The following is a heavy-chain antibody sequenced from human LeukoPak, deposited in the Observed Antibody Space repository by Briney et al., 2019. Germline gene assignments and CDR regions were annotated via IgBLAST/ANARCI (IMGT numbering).Heavy chain of an antibody. CDR3: AKDLGRYFEYFQH. J-gene: IGHJ1*01. CDR1: GFTFSSYA. D-gene: IGHD3-10*01. V-gene: IGHV3-23*01. Sequence: GGTLRLSCVASGFTFSSYAMSWVRQAPGKGLEWVSAISGSGGSTYYADSVKGRFTISRDNSKNTLYLQMNSLRAEDTAVYYCAKDLGRYFEYFQHWGQGTLVTVSS. CDR2: ISGSGGST.